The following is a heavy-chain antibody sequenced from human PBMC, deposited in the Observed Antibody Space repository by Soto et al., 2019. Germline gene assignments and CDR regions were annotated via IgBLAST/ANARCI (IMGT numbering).Heavy chain of an antibody. CDR2: IDTSGTKI. J-gene: IGHJ4*02. CDR3: ASHYDMWSGYLSPVDY. V-gene: IGHV3-11*01. D-gene: IGHD3-3*01. Sequence: QVQLVASGGDLVKPGGSLSLSCAASGYTFSDHYMSWIRQAPGKGQEWISYIDTSGTKIYYADSVKGRFTITRDNAKTSLYLEMNSLRDEDTAVYYCASHYDMWSGYLSPVDYWGQGTLVTVSS. CDR1: GYTFSDHY.